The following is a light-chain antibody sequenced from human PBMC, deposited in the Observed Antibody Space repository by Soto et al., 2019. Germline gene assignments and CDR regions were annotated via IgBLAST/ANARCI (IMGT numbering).Light chain of an antibody. V-gene: IGKV3-15*01. CDR1: QSVSSN. CDR3: QQYNNWPPLT. CDR2: GAS. J-gene: IGKJ4*01. Sequence: EIVMTQSPATLSVSPGERATLSCGASQSVSSNLAWYQQKPGQAPRLLIYGASTRATGIPARFSGSGSGTEFTLTIGSLQSEDFAVYYCQQYNNWPPLTFGGGTKVDNK.